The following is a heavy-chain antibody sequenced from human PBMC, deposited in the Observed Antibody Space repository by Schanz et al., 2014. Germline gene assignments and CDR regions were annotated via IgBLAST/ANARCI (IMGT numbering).Heavy chain of an antibody. Sequence: EGQLVESGGGLVQPGGSLRLSCAASGFTFSIYAMSWVRQAPGKGLEWVAAINGSGNATYYADSVKGRFTISRDNAKNSLYLQMNSLRAEDTAVYYCAREKRRTEVVLDHWGQGTLVTVS. CDR1: GFTFSIYA. CDR2: INGSGNAT. V-gene: IGHV3-23*04. CDR3: AREKRRTEVVLDH. J-gene: IGHJ4*02.